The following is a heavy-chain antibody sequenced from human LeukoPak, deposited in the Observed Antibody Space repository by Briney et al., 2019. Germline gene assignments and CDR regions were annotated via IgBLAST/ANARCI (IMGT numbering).Heavy chain of an antibody. J-gene: IGHJ6*02. D-gene: IGHD2-2*01. CDR3: ARDTYQLLNYGMDV. V-gene: IGHV3-13*04. CDR2: IGTAGDT. Sequence: GGSLRLSCAASGFTFSSYDMHWVRQATGKGLEWVSAIGTAGDTYYPGSVKGRFTISRENAKNSLYLQMNSLRAEDTAVYYCARDTYQLLNYGMDVWGQGTTVTVSS. CDR1: GFTFSSYD.